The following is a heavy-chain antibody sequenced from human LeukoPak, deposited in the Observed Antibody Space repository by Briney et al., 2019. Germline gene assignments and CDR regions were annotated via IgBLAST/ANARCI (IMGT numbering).Heavy chain of an antibody. D-gene: IGHD6-13*01. J-gene: IGHJ5*02. Sequence: ASVKVSCKASGYTFTGYYIHWVRQAPGQGLEWMGWINPNINGTNYAQKFQGRVTMTRDTSISTAYMELSRLRFDDTAVYYCARDRGSSNWYDKGRFDPWGQGSLVTVSS. CDR1: GYTFTGYY. CDR2: INPNINGT. CDR3: ARDRGSSNWYDKGRFDP. V-gene: IGHV1-2*02.